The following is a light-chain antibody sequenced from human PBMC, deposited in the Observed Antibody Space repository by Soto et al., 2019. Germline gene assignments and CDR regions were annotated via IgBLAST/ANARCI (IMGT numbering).Light chain of an antibody. CDR2: DAS. V-gene: IGKV1-5*01. CDR1: QSISSW. Sequence: DIQMTQSPSTLSASVGDRVTITCRASQSISSWLAWYQQKPGKAPKLLIYDASSLESGVPSRFSGSGSGTEFPLPLSSLQPDDFATYYCQQYNSYLSWTFGQGTKVEIK. J-gene: IGKJ1*01. CDR3: QQYNSYLSWT.